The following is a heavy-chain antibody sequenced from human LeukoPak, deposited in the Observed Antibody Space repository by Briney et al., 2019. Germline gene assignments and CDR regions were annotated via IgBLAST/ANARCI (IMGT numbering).Heavy chain of an antibody. V-gene: IGHV1-2*02. D-gene: IGHD3-16*01. CDR1: GYLFTGFY. Sequence: ASVKVSCKTSGYLFTGFYIHWVRQVPGQGLEWMGWMNPNSGDTKFAPKFQGRVAMTRVTSISTAYMELSRLRSDDTAVYYCARGLYVWGSFHWGQGTLVTVSS. J-gene: IGHJ4*02. CDR3: ARGLYVWGSFH. CDR2: MNPNSGDT.